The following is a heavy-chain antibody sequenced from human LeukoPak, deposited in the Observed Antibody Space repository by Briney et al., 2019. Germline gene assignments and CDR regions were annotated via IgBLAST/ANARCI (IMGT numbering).Heavy chain of an antibody. V-gene: IGHV5-51*01. CDR3: ARPPPDNYDRSGYLY. CDR2: INPGDSDF. J-gene: IGHJ4*02. Sequence: GESLKISCKGSGYSFTSYWIGWVRQMPGKGLEWMGIINPGDSDFRYSPSFQGQVTISVDKSINTAYLQWSSVKASDTGMYYCARPPPDNYDRSGYLYWGQGTLVTVSS. CDR1: GYSFTSYW. D-gene: IGHD3-22*01.